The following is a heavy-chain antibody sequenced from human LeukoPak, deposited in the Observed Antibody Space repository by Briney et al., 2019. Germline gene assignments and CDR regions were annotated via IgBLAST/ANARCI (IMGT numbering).Heavy chain of an antibody. CDR2: ISISGGST. V-gene: IGHV3-23*01. J-gene: IGHJ6*03. Sequence: GGSLGLSCGASGFTFNSYGMSWVRQAPGMGLEWVSSISISGGSTYYADSVKGRFTISRDNSRNTLYLQMNSLRAEDTAVYYCAKSSIRGVGPYYYNFYMDVWGKGTTVTISS. CDR1: GFTFNSYG. D-gene: IGHD3-10*01. CDR3: AKSSIRGVGPYYYNFYMDV.